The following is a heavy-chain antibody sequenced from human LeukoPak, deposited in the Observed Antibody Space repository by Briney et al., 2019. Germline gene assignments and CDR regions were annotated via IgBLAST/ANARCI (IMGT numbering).Heavy chain of an antibody. D-gene: IGHD2-2*02. V-gene: IGHV3-23*01. CDR2: ISGSGGST. J-gene: IGHJ4*02. CDR3: AKDHCSSTSCYTPFLDY. Sequence: GSLRLSCAASGFTVSSNYMSWVRQAPGKGLEWVSAISGSGGSTYYADSVKGRFTISRDNSKNTLYLQMNSLRAEDTAVYYCAKDHCSSTSCYTPFLDYWGQGTLVTVSS. CDR1: GFTVSSNY.